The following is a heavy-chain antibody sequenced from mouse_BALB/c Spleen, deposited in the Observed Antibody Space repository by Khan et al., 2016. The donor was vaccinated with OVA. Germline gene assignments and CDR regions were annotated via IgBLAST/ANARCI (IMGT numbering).Heavy chain of an antibody. D-gene: IGHD2-4*01. J-gene: IGHJ3*01. CDR1: CYSITSEYA. CDR2: INYSGNT. Sequence: QLEESGPGLLKPSQSLSLTCTVTCYSITSEYAWHWIRHFPGNKLEWMGYINYSGNTRFNPSLKSRTSITRDTSKNQFFLQLSSVTTEDTATYYCARKDYYDYDPFPYWGQGTLVTVSA. V-gene: IGHV3-2*02. CDR3: ARKDYYDYDPFPY.